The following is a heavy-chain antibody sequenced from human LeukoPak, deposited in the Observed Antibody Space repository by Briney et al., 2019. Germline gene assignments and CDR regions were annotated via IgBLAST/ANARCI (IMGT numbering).Heavy chain of an antibody. Sequence: PGGSLRLSCAASGFTFSSYWMSWVRQAPGKGLEWVGRIKSKTDGGTTDYAAPVKGRFTISRDDSKNTLYLQMNSLKTEDTAVYYCTTTIGRGVSIADDYWGQGTLVTVSS. V-gene: IGHV3-15*01. J-gene: IGHJ4*02. D-gene: IGHD3-10*01. CDR1: GFTFSSYW. CDR2: IKSKTDGGTT. CDR3: TTTIGRGVSIADDY.